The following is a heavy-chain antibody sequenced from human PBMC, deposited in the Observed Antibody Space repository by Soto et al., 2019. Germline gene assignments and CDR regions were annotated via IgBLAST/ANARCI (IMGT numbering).Heavy chain of an antibody. Sequence: TSETLSLTCTVSGGSISSSSYYWGWIRQPPGKGLEWIGSIYYSGSTYYNPSLKSRVTISVDTSKNQFSLKLSSVTAADTAVYYCASSLDYYYYYGMDVWGQGTTVTVSS. J-gene: IGHJ6*02. CDR1: GGSISSSSYY. CDR2: IYYSGST. CDR3: ASSLDYYYYYGMDV. V-gene: IGHV4-39*01.